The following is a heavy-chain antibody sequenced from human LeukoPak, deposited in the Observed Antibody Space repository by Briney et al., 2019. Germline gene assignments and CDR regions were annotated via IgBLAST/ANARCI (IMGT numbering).Heavy chain of an antibody. CDR2: INHSGST. J-gene: IGHJ2*01. CDR1: GGSITSSDLY. Sequence: SETLSLTCTVSGGSITSSDLYWGWVRQPPGKGLEWIGEINHSGSTNYNPSLKSRVTISVDTSKNQFSLKLSSVTAADTAVYYCARRKAGSSWYILRWYFDLWGRGTLVTVSS. CDR3: ARRKAGSSWYILRWYFDL. V-gene: IGHV4-39*07. D-gene: IGHD6-13*01.